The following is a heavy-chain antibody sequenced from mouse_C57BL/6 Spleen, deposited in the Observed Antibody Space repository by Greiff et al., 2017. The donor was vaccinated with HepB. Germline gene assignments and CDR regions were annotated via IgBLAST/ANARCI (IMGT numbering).Heavy chain of an antibody. V-gene: IGHV5-16*01. CDR1: GFTFSDYY. D-gene: IGHD2-1*01. Sequence: EVNVVESEGGLVQPGSSMKLSCTASGFTFSDYYMAWVRQVPEKGLEWVANINYDGSSTYYLDSLKSRFIISRDNAKNILYLQMSSLKSEDTATYYCARGNGKGNWYLDVWGTGTTVTVSS. CDR3: ARGNGKGNWYLDV. J-gene: IGHJ1*03. CDR2: INYDGSST.